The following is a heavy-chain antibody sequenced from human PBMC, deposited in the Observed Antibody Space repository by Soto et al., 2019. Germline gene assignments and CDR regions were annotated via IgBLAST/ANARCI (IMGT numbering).Heavy chain of an antibody. V-gene: IGHV3-74*01. J-gene: IGHJ4*02. D-gene: IGHD3-10*01. Sequence: AGGSLRLSCVASGFTFNNYWMHWVRQVPGKGLVWVSRIKTDGSSPNYADSVEGRFTISSDNAKNALCLQMNSLRAEDTAVYYCARDRIAGSGSCDNWGQGTLVTVSS. CDR2: IKTDGSSP. CDR1: GFTFNNYW. CDR3: ARDRIAGSGSCDN.